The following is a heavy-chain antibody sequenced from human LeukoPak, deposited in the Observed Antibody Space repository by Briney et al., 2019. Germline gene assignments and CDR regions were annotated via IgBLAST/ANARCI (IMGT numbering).Heavy chain of an antibody. CDR2: ISSSGSTI. CDR1: GFTFSSYE. D-gene: IGHD3-22*01. CDR3: ARASYYDTIDY. Sequence: GGSLRLSCAASGFTFSSYEMNWVRQAPGKGLEWVSYISSSGSTIYYADSVKGRFTISRDNAKNSLHLQMNSLRAEDTAVYYCARASYYDTIDYWGQGTLVTVSS. V-gene: IGHV3-48*03. J-gene: IGHJ4*02.